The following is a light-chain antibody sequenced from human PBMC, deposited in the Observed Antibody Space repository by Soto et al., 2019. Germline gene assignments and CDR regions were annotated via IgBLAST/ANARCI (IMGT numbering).Light chain of an antibody. V-gene: IGLV2-14*01. CDR1: SSDVGGYNY. J-gene: IGLJ1*01. Sequence: QSALTQPASVSGSPGQSITISCTGASSDVGGYNYVSWYQQHPGKAPKLMIYEVTNRPSGVSTRFSGSKSGNTASLTISGLQAEDEADYYCSSYTRSHTYVFGSGTMLTVL. CDR2: EVT. CDR3: SSYTRSHTYV.